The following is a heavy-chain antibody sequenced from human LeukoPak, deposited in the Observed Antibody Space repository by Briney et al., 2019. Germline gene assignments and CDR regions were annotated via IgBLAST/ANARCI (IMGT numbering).Heavy chain of an antibody. D-gene: IGHD4-23*01. J-gene: IGHJ6*03. CDR1: GYTFTGYY. Sequence: ASVKVSCKTSGYTFTGYYIDWVRQAPGQGFEWMGWINPNNGGTNYAQNFQGRVTMTRDTSINTAYMELSRLRSEDTAVYYCAMVPTTVVIGWWYMDVWGKGTTVTVSS. V-gene: IGHV1-2*02. CDR2: INPNNGGT. CDR3: AMVPTTVVIGWWYMDV.